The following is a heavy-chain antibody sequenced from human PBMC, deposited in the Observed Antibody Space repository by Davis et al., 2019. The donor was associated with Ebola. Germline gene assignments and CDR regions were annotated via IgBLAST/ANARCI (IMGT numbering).Heavy chain of an antibody. J-gene: IGHJ4*02. CDR1: GYTFTGYY. CDR2: INPNSGGT. V-gene: IGHV1-2*02. Sequence: ASAKVSCKASGYTFTGYYMHWVRQAPGQGLEWMGWINPNSGGTNYAQKFQGRVTMTRDTSTSTVYMALSSLRSEDTAVYYCARAYNWNYGWPYDYWGQGTLVTVSS. CDR3: ARAYNWNYGWPYDY. D-gene: IGHD1-7*01.